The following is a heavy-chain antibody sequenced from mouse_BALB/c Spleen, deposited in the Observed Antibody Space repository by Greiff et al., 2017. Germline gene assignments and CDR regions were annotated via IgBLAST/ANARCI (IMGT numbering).Heavy chain of an antibody. J-gene: IGHJ4*01. CDR2: IYPGDGDT. D-gene: IGHD1-1*01. CDR3: ALTTGYAMDY. V-gene: IGHV1-80*01. CDR1: GYAFSSYW. Sequence: VKLMESGAELVRPGSSVKISCKASGYAFSSYWMNWVKQRPGQGLEWIGQIYPGDGDTNYNGKFKGKATLTADKSSSTAYMQLSSLTSEDSAVYFCALTTGYAMDYWGQGTSVTVSS.